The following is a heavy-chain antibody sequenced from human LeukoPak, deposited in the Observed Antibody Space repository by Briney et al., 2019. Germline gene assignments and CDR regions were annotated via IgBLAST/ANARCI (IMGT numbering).Heavy chain of an antibody. Sequence: ASVKVSCKASGYTFTSYGISWVRQAPGQGLEWMGWISAYNGNTNYAQKLQGRVTMTTDTSTSTAYMEMRSLRSDATAVSYCARSPLQGLLWFGELLPYFDYWGQGTLVTVSS. CDR2: ISAYNGNT. J-gene: IGHJ4*02. D-gene: IGHD3-10*01. CDR1: GYTFTSYG. V-gene: IGHV1-18*01. CDR3: ARSPLQGLLWFGELLPYFDY.